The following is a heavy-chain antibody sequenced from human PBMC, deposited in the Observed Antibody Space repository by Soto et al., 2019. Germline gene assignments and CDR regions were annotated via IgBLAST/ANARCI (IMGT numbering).Heavy chain of an antibody. CDR3: ARDGPPLDY. Sequence: GPEVKKPGASVKVSCKASGYTFSSYGISWVRQAPGQGLEWMGWISAHNGNKNYAQKLQGRVTMTTDTSTSTADMDLRSLRSDDTAVYYCARDGPPLDYWGQGTLVTVSS. CDR1: GYTFSSYG. J-gene: IGHJ4*02. CDR2: ISAHNGNK. V-gene: IGHV1-18*01.